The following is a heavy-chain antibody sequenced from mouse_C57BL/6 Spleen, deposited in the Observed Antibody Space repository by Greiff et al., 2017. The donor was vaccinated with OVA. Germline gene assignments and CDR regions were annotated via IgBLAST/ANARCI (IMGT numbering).Heavy chain of an antibody. CDR2: INPNYGTT. D-gene: IGHD2-3*01. CDR1: GYSFTDYN. Sequence: VQLQQSGPELVKPGASVKISCKASGYSFTDYNMNWVKQSNGKSLEWIGVINPNYGTTSYNQKFKGKATLTVDQSSSSAYMQLNSLTSEDSAVYYCAREKGIYDGYYVGAMDYWGQGTSVTVSS. CDR3: AREKGIYDGYYVGAMDY. V-gene: IGHV1-39*01. J-gene: IGHJ4*01.